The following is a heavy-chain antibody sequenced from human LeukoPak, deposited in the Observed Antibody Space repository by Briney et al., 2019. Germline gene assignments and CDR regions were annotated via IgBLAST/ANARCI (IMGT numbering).Heavy chain of an antibody. D-gene: IGHD3-22*01. J-gene: IGHJ6*02. CDR1: GFTFSSYD. CDR2: ISYDGSNK. CDR3: AKDLYYYDSSGYRPGYYYGMDV. V-gene: IGHV3-30*18. Sequence: GGSLRLFCAASGFTFSSYDMHWVREAPGKGLEWVADISYDGSNKYYADSVKGRFTISRDNSKNTLYLQMNSLRAEDTAVYYCAKDLYYYDSSGYRPGYYYGMDVWGQGTTVTVSS.